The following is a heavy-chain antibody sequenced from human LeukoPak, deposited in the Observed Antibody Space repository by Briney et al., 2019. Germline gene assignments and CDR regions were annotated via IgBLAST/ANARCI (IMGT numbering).Heavy chain of an antibody. CDR2: ISYDGSNK. CDR3: AKDEPGISATRPDY. V-gene: IGHV3-30*18. CDR1: GFTFSLFG. Sequence: GGSLRLSCAASGFTFSLFGMHWVRQAPGQGLEGVALISYDGSNKWYADSVEGRFTPPRDKSKNTLYLQMSSLRAEDTAVYYCAKDEPGISATRPDYWGQGTLVSVSS. D-gene: IGHD3-10*01. J-gene: IGHJ4*02.